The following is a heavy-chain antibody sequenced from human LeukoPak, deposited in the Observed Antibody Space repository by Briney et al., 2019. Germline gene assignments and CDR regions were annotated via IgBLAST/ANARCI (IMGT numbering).Heavy chain of an antibody. D-gene: IGHD1-26*01. CDR3: ASSIVGVTKRNDY. CDR1: VYTFTTYV. Sequence: ASVKVSCTASVYTFTTYVIIWVRQASGQGLEWMGWMNPNSGHTGYAQKFQGRVTMTKTTSITTAYMELTSLTSEDPAVYYFASSIVGVTKRNDYWGQGTLVTVSS. CDR2: MNPNSGHT. V-gene: IGHV1-8*01. J-gene: IGHJ4*02.